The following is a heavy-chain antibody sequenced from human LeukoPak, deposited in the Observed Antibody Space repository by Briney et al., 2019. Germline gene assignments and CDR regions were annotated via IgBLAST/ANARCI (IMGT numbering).Heavy chain of an antibody. D-gene: IGHD2-2*01. CDR3: ARGLSTSCYGLVQCYYYMDV. Sequence: GASVKVSCKASGYTFTSYGISWVRQAPGQGLEWMGGIIPIFGTANYAQKFQGRVTITADESTSTAYMELSSLRSEDTAVYYCARGLSTSCYGLVQCYYYMDVWGKGTTVTVSS. J-gene: IGHJ6*03. CDR2: IIPIFGTA. CDR1: GYTFTSYG. V-gene: IGHV1-69*13.